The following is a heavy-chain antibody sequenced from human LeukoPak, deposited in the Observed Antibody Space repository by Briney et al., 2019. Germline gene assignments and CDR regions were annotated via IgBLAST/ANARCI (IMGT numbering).Heavy chain of an antibody. Sequence: ASVKVSCKASVYSFTGYYIHWVRQAPGQGLEWMGWINPNSGGTNYAQKFQGRVTMTRDTSISTAYMELRRLKSDDTAVYYCARDDYGDCYTYWGQGTLVTVSS. CDR1: VYSFTGYY. CDR2: INPNSGGT. J-gene: IGHJ4*02. CDR3: ARDDYGDCYTY. V-gene: IGHV1-2*02. D-gene: IGHD4-17*01.